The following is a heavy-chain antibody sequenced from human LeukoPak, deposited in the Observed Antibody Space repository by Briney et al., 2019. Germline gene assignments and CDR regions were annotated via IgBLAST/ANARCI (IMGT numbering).Heavy chain of an antibody. CDR1: GGSISSSSYY. J-gene: IGHJ4*02. CDR3: ARWSAGASRRRNFDY. Sequence: SETLSLTCTVSGGSISSSSYYWGWIRQPPGKGLEWIGSIYYSGSTYYNPSLKSRVTISVDTSKNQFSLKLSSVTAADTAVYYCARWSAGASRRRNFDYWGQGTLVTVSS. CDR2: IYYSGST. V-gene: IGHV4-39*07. D-gene: IGHD1-26*01.